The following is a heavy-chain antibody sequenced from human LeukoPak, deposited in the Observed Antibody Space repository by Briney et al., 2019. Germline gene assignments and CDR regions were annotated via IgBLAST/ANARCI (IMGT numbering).Heavy chain of an antibody. D-gene: IGHD1-7*01. Sequence: TGGSLRLSCAASGFTFNICAMSWVRQAPGKGLEWVPSIGSTDIYYADSVKGRFTVSRDNSKNTLYLHLNSLRAEDSAVYYCAKDATPGNSIWDYFAFWGQGTVVTVSS. J-gene: IGHJ4*02. CDR2: IGSTDI. V-gene: IGHV3-23*01. CDR1: GFTFNICA. CDR3: AKDATPGNSIWDYFAF.